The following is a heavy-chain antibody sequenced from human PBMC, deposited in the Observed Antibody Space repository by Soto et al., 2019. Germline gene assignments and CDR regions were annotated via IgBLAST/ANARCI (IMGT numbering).Heavy chain of an antibody. D-gene: IGHD4-17*01. CDR3: AREGLREAWFDP. J-gene: IGHJ5*02. CDR1: GGSISGGGYS. CDR2: IYHSGST. Sequence: SETLSLTCAVSGGSISGGGYSWSWIRQPPGKGLEWIGYIYHSGSTYYNPSLKSRVTISVDRSKNQFSLKLSSVTAADTAVYYCAREGLREAWFDPWGQGTLVTSPQ. V-gene: IGHV4-30-2*01.